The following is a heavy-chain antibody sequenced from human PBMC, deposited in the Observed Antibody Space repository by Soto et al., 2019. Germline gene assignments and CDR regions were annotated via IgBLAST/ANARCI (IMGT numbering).Heavy chain of an antibody. D-gene: IGHD1-26*01. J-gene: IGHJ6*02. V-gene: IGHV4-4*02. CDR2: IYHSGST. CDR1: GGSISSSNW. Sequence: QVQLQESGPGLVKPSGTLSLTCAVSGGSISSSNWWSWVRQPPGKGLEWIGEIYHSGSTNYNPSLTSRVTISVDTSKNRFSLKLSSVTAADTAVYYCARVSGSYYYGMDVWGQGTTVTVSS. CDR3: ARVSGSYYYGMDV.